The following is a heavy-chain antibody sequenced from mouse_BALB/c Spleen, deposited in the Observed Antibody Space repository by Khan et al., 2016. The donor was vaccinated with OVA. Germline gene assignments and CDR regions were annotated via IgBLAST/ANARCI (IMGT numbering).Heavy chain of an antibody. CDR3: ARSNYYGSGLYAMDY. CDR2: IDPGSGST. V-gene: IGHV1S41*01. CDR1: GYTFTSYW. D-gene: IGHD1-1*01. J-gene: IGHJ4*01. Sequence: DLVKPGASVKLSCKASGYTFTSYWINWIKQMHGPGLTWIGRIDPGSGSTSYTEMFKGAATLTVDTSSSTAYIQLSLLSSEDSAVYLCARSNYYGSGLYAMDYWGQGTSVTVSS.